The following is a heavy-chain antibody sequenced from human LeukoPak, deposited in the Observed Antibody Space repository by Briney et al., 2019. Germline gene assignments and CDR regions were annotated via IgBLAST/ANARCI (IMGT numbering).Heavy chain of an antibody. CDR2: IYYSGST. CDR1: GGSISSYY. D-gene: IGHD3-10*01. V-gene: IGHV4-59*01. CDR3: ARVEEGYGSGRRENYYYYYMDV. Sequence: PSETLSLTCTLSGGSISSYYWSWIRQPPGKGLEWIGYIYYSGSTNYKPSLKSRVTISVDTSKNQFSLKLSSVTAADTAVYYCARVEEGYGSGRRENYYYYYMDVWGKGTTVTISS. J-gene: IGHJ6*03.